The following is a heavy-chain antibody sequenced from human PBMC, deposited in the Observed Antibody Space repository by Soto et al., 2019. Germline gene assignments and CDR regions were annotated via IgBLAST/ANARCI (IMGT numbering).Heavy chain of an antibody. CDR2: IYYSGST. J-gene: IGHJ5*02. CDR3: AKEKISTSCCNWFDP. CDR1: GGSISSYY. D-gene: IGHD2-2*01. Sequence: SETLSLTCTVSGGSISSYYWSWIRQPPGKGLEWIGYIYYSGSTNYNPSLKGRFTISGDNSKNTLYLQMNSLRAEDTAVYYCAKEKISTSCCNWFDPWGQGTLVTVSS. V-gene: IGHV4-59*12.